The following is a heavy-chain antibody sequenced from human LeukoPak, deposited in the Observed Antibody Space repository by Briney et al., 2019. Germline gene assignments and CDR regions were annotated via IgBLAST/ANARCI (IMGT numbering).Heavy chain of an antibody. CDR2: MNPNSGNT. CDR3: ARYSSSATPDCDP. V-gene: IGHV1-8*01. D-gene: IGHD6-6*01. CDR1: GYTFTSYD. J-gene: IGHJ5*02. Sequence: APSVKVSCKASGYTFTSYDINWVRQATGQGLEGMGWMNPNSGNTGYAQKFQGRVTMPRNTSISTADMELSSLRSEDTAVYYCARYSSSATPDCDPWGQGTLVTVSS.